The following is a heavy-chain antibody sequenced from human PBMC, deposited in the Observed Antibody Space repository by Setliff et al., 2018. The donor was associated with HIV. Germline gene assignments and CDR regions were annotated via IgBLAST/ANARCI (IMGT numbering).Heavy chain of an antibody. CDR1: GGSISSNNYY. CDR2: IYYSGST. J-gene: IGHJ3*01. CDR3: ARDDSIVLVPAIMRGDGFDF. D-gene: IGHD2-2*01. V-gene: IGHV4-39*07. Sequence: PSETLSLTCTVSGGSISSNNYYWGWIRQPPGKGLEWIGSIYYSGSTYYNPSLKSRVTISVDTSENQFSLRLASVTAADTAIYYCARDDSIVLVPAIMRGDGFDFWGQGRMVTVSS.